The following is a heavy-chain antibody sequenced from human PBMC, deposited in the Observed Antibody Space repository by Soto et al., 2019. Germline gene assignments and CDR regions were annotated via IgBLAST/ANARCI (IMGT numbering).Heavy chain of an antibody. D-gene: IGHD2-21*01. J-gene: IGHJ4*02. V-gene: IGHV4-39*01. CDR2: IYYDGST. Sequence: SETLSLTCTVSGDSIRSINNYWGWIRQPPGKGLEWIGNIYYDGSTFYNPSLKSRVAMSIDTSKNQFSLELDSVTAADTAVYYCARLALLTRIFDYWGQGTLVTVSS. CDR1: GDSIRSINNY. CDR3: ARLALLTRIFDY.